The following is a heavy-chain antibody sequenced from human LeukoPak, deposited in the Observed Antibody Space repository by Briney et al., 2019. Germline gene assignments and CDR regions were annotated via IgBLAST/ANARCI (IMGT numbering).Heavy chain of an antibody. Sequence: GGSLRLSCLTSGFTLSTNAMSWVRQAPGKGLEWISGISGSSASTYYADSVKGRFTISRDDSRNTLYLQMNSLRGDDTAVYYCAKDVGKWESLHFFDYWGQGTLVTVSS. CDR1: GFTLSTNA. CDR3: AKDVGKWESLHFFDY. J-gene: IGHJ4*02. D-gene: IGHD1-26*01. V-gene: IGHV3-23*01. CDR2: ISGSSAST.